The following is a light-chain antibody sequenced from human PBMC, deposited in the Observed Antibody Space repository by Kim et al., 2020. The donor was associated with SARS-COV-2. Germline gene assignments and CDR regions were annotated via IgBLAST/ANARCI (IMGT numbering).Light chain of an antibody. Sequence: EIVLTQSPGTLSLSPGERATLSCRASQSVSSSYLAWYQQKPGQAPRLFIYGASSRATGIPDRFSGSGSGTDFTLTISRLEPEDFAVYYCQQYCRSGITFGQGTRLEIK. CDR3: QQYCRSGIT. V-gene: IGKV3-20*01. CDR1: QSVSSSY. J-gene: IGKJ5*01. CDR2: GAS.